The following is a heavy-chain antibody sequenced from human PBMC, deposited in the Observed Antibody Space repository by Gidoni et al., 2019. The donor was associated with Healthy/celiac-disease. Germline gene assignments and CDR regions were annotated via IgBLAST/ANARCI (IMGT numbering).Heavy chain of an antibody. J-gene: IGHJ4*02. CDR3: ARGTIQRGPFDY. CDR1: GFTVSSNY. V-gene: IGHV3-66*02. D-gene: IGHD5-18*01. Sequence: EVQLVESGGGLVQPVGSLSLSCAASGFTVSSNYMSWVRQAPGKGLEWVSVIYSGGSTYYADSVKGRFTISRDNSKNTLYLQMNSLRAEDTAVYYCARGTIQRGPFDYWGQGTLVTVSS. CDR2: IYSGGST.